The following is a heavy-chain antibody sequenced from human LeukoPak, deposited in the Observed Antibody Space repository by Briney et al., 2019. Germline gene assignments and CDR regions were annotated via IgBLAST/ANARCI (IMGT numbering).Heavy chain of an antibody. CDR3: AGSPKYSSSWYEYFQH. CDR1: GFTFSSYA. D-gene: IGHD6-13*01. CDR2: ISHDGSNK. J-gene: IGHJ1*01. Sequence: GRSLRLSCAASGFTFSSYAMHWVRQAPGKGLEWVAAISHDGSNKYHADSVKGRFTISRDDSKNTVYLRMNSLRAEDTAVYFCAGSPKYSSSWYEYFQHWGQGTLVTVSS. V-gene: IGHV3-30*01.